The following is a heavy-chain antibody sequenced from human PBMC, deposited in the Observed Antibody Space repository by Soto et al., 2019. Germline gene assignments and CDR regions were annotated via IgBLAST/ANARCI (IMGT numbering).Heavy chain of an antibody. CDR1: GYTLTELS. Sequence: ASVKVSCKVSGYTLTELSMHWVRQAPGKGLEWMGGFDPEDGETIYAQKFQGRVTMTEDTSTDTAYMELSSLRSEDKAVYYCARVFFVEVAATAVQLSWFDYWGQGTLVTVS. J-gene: IGHJ4*02. D-gene: IGHD2-15*01. CDR2: FDPEDGET. V-gene: IGHV1-24*01. CDR3: ARVFFVEVAATAVQLSWFDY.